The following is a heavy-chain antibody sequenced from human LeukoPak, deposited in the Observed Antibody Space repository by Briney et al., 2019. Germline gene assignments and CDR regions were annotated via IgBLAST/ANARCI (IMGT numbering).Heavy chain of an antibody. CDR1: GFTFSSYG. Sequence: GGSLRLYCAASGFTFSSYGMHWARQAPAKGLEWVEVICYDGSNKYYAESVKGRFTISRDNSKNTLYLQMNSLRAEDTAVYYCARDPGRYDSSGYYTYYFDYWGQGTLVTVSS. D-gene: IGHD3-22*01. V-gene: IGHV3-33*01. J-gene: IGHJ4*02. CDR2: ICYDGSNK. CDR3: ARDPGRYDSSGYYTYYFDY.